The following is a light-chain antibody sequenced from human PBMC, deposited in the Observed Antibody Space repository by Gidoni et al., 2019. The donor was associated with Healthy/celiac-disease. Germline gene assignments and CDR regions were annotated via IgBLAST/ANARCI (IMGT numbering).Light chain of an antibody. J-gene: IGLJ1*01. CDR3: GTWDSSLSVFYV. Sequence: QSVLTQPPSVSAAPGQKVTISCSGSSSNIGNNYVSWYQQLPGTAPNLLIYDNNKRPSGIRDRFSGSKSGTSATLGITGLQTGDEADYYCGTWDSSLSVFYVFGTGTKVTVL. CDR1: SSNIGNNY. V-gene: IGLV1-51*01. CDR2: DNN.